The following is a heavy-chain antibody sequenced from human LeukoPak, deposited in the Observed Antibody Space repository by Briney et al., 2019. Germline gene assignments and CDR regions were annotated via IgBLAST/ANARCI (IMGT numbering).Heavy chain of an antibody. CDR3: ARHGCSSTSCLDY. CDR1: GGSISNTAYY. Sequence: PSETLSLTCTVSGGSISNTAYYWGWIRQPPGKVLEWIGNMYYRGNTYYNPSLKSRVTISADTSKNQFSLKLSSVTAAATAVYYCARHGCSSTSCLDYWGQGTLVTVSS. J-gene: IGHJ4*02. CDR2: MYYRGNT. V-gene: IGHV4-39*01. D-gene: IGHD2-2*01.